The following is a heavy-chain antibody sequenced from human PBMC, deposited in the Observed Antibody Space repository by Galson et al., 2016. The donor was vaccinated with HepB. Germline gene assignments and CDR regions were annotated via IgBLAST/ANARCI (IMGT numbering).Heavy chain of an antibody. CDR2: TSAAITNT. CDR3: AKEEGEGMLQD. V-gene: IGHV3-23*01. Sequence: SLRLSCAASGFTFDTYTLHWVRQAPGKGLEWVSATSAAITNTYYADSVKGRFTVSRDNSKNTLYLQMSNLRIEDTAIYYCAKEEGEGMLQDWGQGTLVTVSS. J-gene: IGHJ1*01. D-gene: IGHD2-21*01. CDR1: GFTFDTYT.